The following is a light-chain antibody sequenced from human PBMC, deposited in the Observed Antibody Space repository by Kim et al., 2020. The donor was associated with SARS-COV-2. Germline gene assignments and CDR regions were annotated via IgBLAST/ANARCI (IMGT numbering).Light chain of an antibody. J-gene: IGKJ1*01. CDR1: QSVGSN. CDR2: GAS. CDR3: QQYDNWLTWT. V-gene: IGKV3D-15*01. Sequence: EIVMTQSPATLSVSPGEGATLSCRASQSVGSNLAWYQQKPGQPPRLLIHGASTRATGIPARFSGSGSGTEFTLSISSLQSEDFAVYYCQQYDNWLTWTFGQGTKVDIK.